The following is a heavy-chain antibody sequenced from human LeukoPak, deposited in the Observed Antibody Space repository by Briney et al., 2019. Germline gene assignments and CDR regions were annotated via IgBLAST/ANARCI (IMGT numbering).Heavy chain of an antibody. V-gene: IGHV4-34*01. CDR3: ARATSGSYYYYYYYMDV. Sequence: SETLSLTCAVYGESFSGYYWSWIRQPPGRGLEWIGEINHSGSTNYNPSLKSRVTISVDTSKNQFSLKLSSVTAADTAVYYCARATSGSYYYYYYYMDVWGKGTTVTISS. CDR2: INHSGST. D-gene: IGHD1-26*01. CDR1: GESFSGYY. J-gene: IGHJ6*03.